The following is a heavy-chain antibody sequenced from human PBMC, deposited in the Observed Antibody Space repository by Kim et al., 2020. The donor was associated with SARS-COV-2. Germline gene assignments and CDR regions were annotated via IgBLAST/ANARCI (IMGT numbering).Heavy chain of an antibody. CDR3: ATVPAMVVAVMALCYFDY. CDR2: IDPDGGET. J-gene: IGHJ4*02. Sequence: ASVKVSCKVSGYTFTDFSMHWVRQAPGKGLEWMGGIDPDGGETIYAQKFQGRVTMTEDTSTDTAYMELSSLRSEDTAVYYCATVPAMVVAVMALCYFDYWGQGTLLTVSS. CDR1: GYTFTDFS. D-gene: IGHD3-22*01. V-gene: IGHV1-24*01.